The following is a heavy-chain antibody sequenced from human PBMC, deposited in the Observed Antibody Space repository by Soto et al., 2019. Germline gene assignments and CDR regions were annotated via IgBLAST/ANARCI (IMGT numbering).Heavy chain of an antibody. CDR3: AIGRYLSTTGCYNFYDYYGLDV. CDR1: GFTFSSYA. J-gene: IGHJ6*02. Sequence: QVLLVESGGGVVQPGRSLRLSCAASGFTFSSYAMHWVRQAPGKGLEWVALISYDGSNKYYADSVKGLFTISRDNCENTLPLQMNSLRPYDTAGSYCAIGRYLSTTGCYNFYDYYGLDVWGQGTTVTVSS. D-gene: IGHD2-2*02. CDR2: ISYDGSNK. V-gene: IGHV3-30-3*01.